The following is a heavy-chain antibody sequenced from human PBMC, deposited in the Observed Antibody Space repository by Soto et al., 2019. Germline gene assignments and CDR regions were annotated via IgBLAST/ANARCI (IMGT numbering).Heavy chain of an antibody. Sequence: QVQLVESGGGVVQPGRSLRLSCAASGFTFSSYGMHWVRQAPGKGLEWVAVISYDGSNKYYADSVKGRFTISRDNSKNTRYLQMKSLRAEDTAVYYCAKDFSVGQQLDGYGMDVWGQGTTVTVSS. CDR1: GFTFSSYG. CDR3: AKDFSVGQQLDGYGMDV. CDR2: ISYDGSNK. D-gene: IGHD6-13*01. J-gene: IGHJ6*02. V-gene: IGHV3-30*18.